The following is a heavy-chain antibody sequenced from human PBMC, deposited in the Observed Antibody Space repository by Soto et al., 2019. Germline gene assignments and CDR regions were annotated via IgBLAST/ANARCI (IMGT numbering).Heavy chain of an antibody. Sequence: ASGKVCCKVSGYTLTELSMHWVRQAPGKGLEWMGGFDPEDGETIYAQKFQGRVTMTEDTSTDTAYMELSSLRSEDTAVYYCATVALHYDILTGPLFDYWGQGTLVTVSS. CDR2: FDPEDGET. CDR3: ATVALHYDILTGPLFDY. D-gene: IGHD3-9*01. J-gene: IGHJ4*02. V-gene: IGHV1-24*01. CDR1: GYTLTELS.